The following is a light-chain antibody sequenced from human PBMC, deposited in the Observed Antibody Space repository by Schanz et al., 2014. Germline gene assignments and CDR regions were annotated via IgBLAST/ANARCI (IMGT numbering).Light chain of an antibody. V-gene: IGKV3-15*01. CDR3: QQYNDWPSWT. CDR2: ATS. J-gene: IGKJ1*01. Sequence: VMTQSPATLSVSPGDRATLSCRATERVSSNYFAWYQQRPGQAPRLLIYATSTRATDIPARFSGSGSGTEFTLTISSLQSEDFAVYYCQQYNDWPSWTFGQGTKVEIK. CDR1: ERVSSN.